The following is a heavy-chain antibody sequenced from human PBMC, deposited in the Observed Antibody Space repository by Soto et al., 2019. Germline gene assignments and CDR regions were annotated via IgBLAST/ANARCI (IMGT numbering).Heavy chain of an antibody. V-gene: IGHV1-18*01. D-gene: IGHD6-19*01. Sequence: ASVKVSCKASGYTFTSYGISWVRQAPGQGLEWMGWISAYNGNTNYAQKLQGRVTMTTDTSTSTAYMELRSLRSDDTAVYYCARGSGSGWYRGYNWFDPWGQGTLLTVSS. J-gene: IGHJ5*02. CDR2: ISAYNGNT. CDR3: ARGSGSGWYRGYNWFDP. CDR1: GYTFTSYG.